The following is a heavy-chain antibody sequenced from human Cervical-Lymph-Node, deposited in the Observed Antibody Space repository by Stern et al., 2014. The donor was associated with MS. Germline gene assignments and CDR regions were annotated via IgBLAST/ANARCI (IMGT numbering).Heavy chain of an antibody. CDR2: ISYDGSSK. V-gene: IGHV3-30-3*01. CDR3: TREDCSGGSCRGMDV. CDR1: RFSISDYA. Sequence: QVQLVQSGGDVVQPGRSLRLSCAASRFSISDYAMHWVRQAPGKGLEWVATISYDGSSKRYADSVKGRFTISRDNLKNTLHVQMNSLRAEDTAVYYCTREDCSGGSCRGMDVWGQGTTVTVSS. J-gene: IGHJ6*02. D-gene: IGHD2-15*01.